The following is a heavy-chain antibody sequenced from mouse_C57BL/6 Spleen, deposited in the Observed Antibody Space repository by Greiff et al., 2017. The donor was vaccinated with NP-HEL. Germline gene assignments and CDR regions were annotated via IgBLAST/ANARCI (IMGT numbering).Heavy chain of an antibody. D-gene: IGHD2-3*01. CDR1: GFSLTSYG. CDR2: IWRGGST. Sequence: VQLVESGPGLVQPSQSLSITCTVSGFSLTSYGVHWVRQSPGKGLEWLGVIWRGGSTDYNAAFISRLSISKDNSKSQVFFKMNSLQADDTDIYYSARNYDGYYDFDYWGQGTTLTVSS. CDR3: ARNYDGYYDFDY. J-gene: IGHJ2*01. V-gene: IGHV2-2*01.